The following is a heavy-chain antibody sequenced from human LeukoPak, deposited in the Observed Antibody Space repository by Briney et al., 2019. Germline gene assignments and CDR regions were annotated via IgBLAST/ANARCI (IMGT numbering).Heavy chain of an antibody. V-gene: IGHV3-73*01. CDR3: TRVGATFLDY. J-gene: IGHJ4*02. CDR2: IRSKANSYAT. D-gene: IGHD1-26*01. Sequence: GGSLRLSCAASGFTFSGSAMHWVRQASGKGLEWVGRIRSKANSYATAYAASVKGRFTIARDDSKKTAYLQMNSLKTEDTAVYYCTRVGATFLDYWGQGTLVTVSS. CDR1: GFTFSGSA.